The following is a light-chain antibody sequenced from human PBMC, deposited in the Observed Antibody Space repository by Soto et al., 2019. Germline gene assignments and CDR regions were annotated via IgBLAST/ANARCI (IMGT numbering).Light chain of an antibody. J-gene: IGLJ2*01. CDR3: AAWDNSLNGHVV. CDR2: NDN. CDR1: SSNIGSNT. V-gene: IGLV1-44*01. Sequence: QXVLTQPPSASGTPGQRVXISCSXSSSNIGSNTVNWYQQITGTAPKLLIYNDNQRPSGVPDRFSGSKSGTSGSLAISGLQSXXXXXYYCAAWDNSLNGHVVFGGGTKVTVL.